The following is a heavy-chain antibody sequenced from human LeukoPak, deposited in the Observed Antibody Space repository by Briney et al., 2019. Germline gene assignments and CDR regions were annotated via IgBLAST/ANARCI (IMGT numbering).Heavy chain of an antibody. CDR3: ARDRWPGDYAWFDH. Sequence: PSQTLTLTCTVPGGSISSGSYYWRWIRQPARRGLEWIERICTSGSTNYNPSLKRRFAISVDTSTNQFSLKLSSVPAADTAVYYCARDRWPGDYAWFDHWGQGTLVTVSS. J-gene: IGHJ5*02. V-gene: IGHV4-61*02. D-gene: IGHD4-17*01. CDR2: ICTSGST. CDR1: GGSISSGSYY.